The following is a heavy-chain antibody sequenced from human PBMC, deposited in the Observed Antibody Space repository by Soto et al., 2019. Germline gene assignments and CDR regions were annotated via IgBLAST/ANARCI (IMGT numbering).Heavy chain of an antibody. J-gene: IGHJ4*02. Sequence: ASVKVSCKASGFTFSSYALHWLRQAPGQRPEWMGWINADNGYTKYSQNFQGRVTITRDTSATTTYMELTSLRFEDTAVYYCARAWGGHVEDYWGQGTLVTVSS. CDR2: INADNGYT. CDR3: ARAWGGHVEDY. CDR1: GFTFSSYA. V-gene: IGHV1-3*01. D-gene: IGHD3-16*01.